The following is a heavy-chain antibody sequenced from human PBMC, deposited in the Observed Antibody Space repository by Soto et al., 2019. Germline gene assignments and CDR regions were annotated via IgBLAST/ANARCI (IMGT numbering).Heavy chain of an antibody. CDR1: GGSIRNISYY. D-gene: IGHD4-17*01. CDR2: IYYSGST. Sequence: PSETLCLTCTVSGGSIRNISYYCGWIRQPPGKGLEWIGSIYYSGSTSYNPSLKSRATISVDTSKNQFSLKLSSVTAADTAVYYCARHALDGPPGDYWGQGTLVTGSS. V-gene: IGHV4-39*01. J-gene: IGHJ4*02. CDR3: ARHALDGPPGDY.